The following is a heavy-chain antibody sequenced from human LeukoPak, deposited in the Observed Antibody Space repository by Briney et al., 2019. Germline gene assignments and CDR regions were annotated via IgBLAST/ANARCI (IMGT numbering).Heavy chain of an antibody. CDR2: IWYDGSNK. V-gene: IGHV3-33*01. Sequence: GGSLRLSCAASGFTFSSYGMHWVRQAPGKGLEWVAVIWYDGSNKYYADSVKGRFTISRDNSKNTLYLQMNSLRAEDTAVYYCAREVPYGYYYDSSWYFDLWGRGTLVTVSS. CDR3: AREVPYGYYYDSSWYFDL. CDR1: GFTFSSYG. J-gene: IGHJ2*01. D-gene: IGHD3-22*01.